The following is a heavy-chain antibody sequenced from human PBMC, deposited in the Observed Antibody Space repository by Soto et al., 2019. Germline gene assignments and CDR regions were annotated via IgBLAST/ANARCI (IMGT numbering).Heavy chain of an antibody. J-gene: IGHJ4*02. V-gene: IGHV3-49*03. CDR3: TRAGETYYDILTGYADFDY. D-gene: IGHD3-9*01. CDR1: GFTFGDYA. Sequence: EVQLVESGGGLVQPGRSLRLSCTASGFTFGDYAMSWFRQAPGKGLEWVGFIRSKAYGGTTEYAASVKGRFTISRDDSKSIAYLQMNSLKTEDTAVYYCTRAGETYYDILTGYADFDYWGQGTLVTVSS. CDR2: IRSKAYGGTT.